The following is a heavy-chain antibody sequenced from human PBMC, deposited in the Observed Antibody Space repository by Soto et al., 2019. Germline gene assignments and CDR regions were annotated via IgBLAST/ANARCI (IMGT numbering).Heavy chain of an antibody. J-gene: IGHJ6*02. CDR2: INHSGST. D-gene: IGHD3-10*01. CDR1: GGSFSGYY. CDR3: ARESKGSASDYGMDV. Sequence: LSLTCAVYGGSFSGYYWSWIRQPPGKGLEWIGEINHSGSTNYNPSLKSRVTISVDTSKNQFSLKLSSVTDADTAVYYCARESKGSASDYGMDVWGQGTTVTVSS. V-gene: IGHV4-34*01.